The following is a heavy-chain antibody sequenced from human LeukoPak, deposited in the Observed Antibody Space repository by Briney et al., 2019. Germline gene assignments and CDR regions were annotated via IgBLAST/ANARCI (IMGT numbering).Heavy chain of an antibody. Sequence: ASVKVSCKASGYTFTSYDINWVRQATGQGREWMGWMNPNSGNTGYAQKFQGRVTITRNTSISTACMELSSLRSEDTAVYYCARGITMVRGVIMSYWGQGTLVTVSS. V-gene: IGHV1-8*03. CDR2: MNPNSGNT. CDR1: GYTFTSYD. J-gene: IGHJ4*02. D-gene: IGHD3-10*01. CDR3: ARGITMVRGVIMSY.